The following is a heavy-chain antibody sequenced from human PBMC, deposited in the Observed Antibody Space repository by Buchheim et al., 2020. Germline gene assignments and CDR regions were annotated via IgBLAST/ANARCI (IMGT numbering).Heavy chain of an antibody. V-gene: IGHV1-69*01. J-gene: IGHJ4*02. Sequence: QVQLVQSGAEVKKPGSSVKVSCRASGGTFSSYALSWVRQAPGQGLEWMGGFIPIFGTSNYAQRFEGRVTITADESPSTVHMELSSLKSDDTAVYYCARGGRDSSGWYFDYWGQGTL. D-gene: IGHD6-19*01. CDR3: ARGGRDSSGWYFDY. CDR1: GGTFSSYA. CDR2: FIPIFGTS.